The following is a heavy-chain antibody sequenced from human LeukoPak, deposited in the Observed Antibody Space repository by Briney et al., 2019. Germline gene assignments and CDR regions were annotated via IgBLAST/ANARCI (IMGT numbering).Heavy chain of an antibody. CDR1: GGTFSSYA. V-gene: IGHV1-69*04. J-gene: IGHJ4*02. D-gene: IGHD3-3*01. Sequence: SVKVSCKASGGTFSSYAISWVRQAPGQGLEWMGRIIPIFGIANYAQKFQGRVTITADKSTSTAYMELSSLRAEDTAVYYCVWMSPPAGWGQGTLVTVSS. CDR2: IIPIFGIA. CDR3: VWMSPPAG.